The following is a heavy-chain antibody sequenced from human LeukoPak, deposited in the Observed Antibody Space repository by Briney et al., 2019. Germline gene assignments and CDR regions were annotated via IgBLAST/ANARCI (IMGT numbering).Heavy chain of an antibody. J-gene: IGHJ4*02. CDR1: GGTFSSYA. V-gene: IGHV1-69*06. Sequence: SVKVSCKASGGTFSSYAISWVRQAPGQGLEWMGGIIPIFGTANYAQKFQGRVTITADKSTSTAYMELSSPRSEDTAVYYCASPRAGSYYYFDYWGQGTLVTVSS. D-gene: IGHD3-10*01. CDR2: IIPIFGTA. CDR3: ASPRAGSYYYFDY.